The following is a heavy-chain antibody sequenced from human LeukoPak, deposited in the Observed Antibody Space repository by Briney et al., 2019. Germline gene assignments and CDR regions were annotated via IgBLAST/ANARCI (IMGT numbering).Heavy chain of an antibody. CDR3: ARVMGSSSASDAFDI. CDR1: GFTFTSYD. D-gene: IGHD6-13*01. Sequence: GASVKVSCKASGFTFTSYDINWVRQAAGQGLEWMGWMNPNNGNTGYAQKFQGRVTMTRDTSTSTVCMELSSLRSEDTAVYYCARVMGSSSASDAFDIWGQGTMVTVSS. J-gene: IGHJ3*02. CDR2: MNPNNGNT. V-gene: IGHV1-8*01.